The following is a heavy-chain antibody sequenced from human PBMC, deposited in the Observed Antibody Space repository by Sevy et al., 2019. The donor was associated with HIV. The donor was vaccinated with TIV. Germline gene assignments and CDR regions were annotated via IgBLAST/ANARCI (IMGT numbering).Heavy chain of an antibody. CDR2: ISGSGDDTI. CDR1: GFILSDYY. J-gene: IGHJ6*02. V-gene: IGHV3-11*01. Sequence: GGSLRLSCAASGFILSDYYMSWVRQAPGKGLEWVSYISGSGDDTIYYADSVKGRFTISMDNTKNSLYLQMNSLRAEDTAVYYCARDHVKDGDLGDYYYYAMDVWGQGTTVTVSS. D-gene: IGHD4-17*01. CDR3: ARDHVKDGDLGDYYYYAMDV.